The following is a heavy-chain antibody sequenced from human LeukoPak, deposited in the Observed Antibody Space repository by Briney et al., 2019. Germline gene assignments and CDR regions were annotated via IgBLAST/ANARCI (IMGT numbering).Heavy chain of an antibody. V-gene: IGHV4-61*02. J-gene: IGHJ6*03. CDR2: IYTSGST. CDR3: ARAQYDYGSGSYYYYYYMDV. Sequence: SETLSLTCTVSGGSISSGSYYWSWIRQPAGKGLEWIGRIYTSGSTNYNPSLKSRVTISVDTSKNQFSLKLSSVPAADTAVYYCARAQYDYGSGSYYYYYYMDVWGKGTTVTVSS. CDR1: GGSISSGSYY. D-gene: IGHD3-10*01.